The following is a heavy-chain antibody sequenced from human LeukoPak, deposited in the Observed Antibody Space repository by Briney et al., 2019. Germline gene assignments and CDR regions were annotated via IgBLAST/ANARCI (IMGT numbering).Heavy chain of an antibody. V-gene: IGHV3-53*01. CDR2: IYCGGST. Sequence: PGGSLRLSCAASGFTVSSNYMSWVRQAPGKGLEWVSVIYCGGSTYYADSVKGRFTISRDNSKNTLYLQMNSLRAEDTAVYYCARDSPRYSSGWYDYWGQGTLVTVSS. CDR1: GFTVSSNY. J-gene: IGHJ4*02. D-gene: IGHD6-19*01. CDR3: ARDSPRYSSGWYDY.